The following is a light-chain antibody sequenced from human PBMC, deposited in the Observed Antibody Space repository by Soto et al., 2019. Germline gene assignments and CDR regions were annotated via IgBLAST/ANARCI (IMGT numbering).Light chain of an antibody. J-gene: IGLJ1*01. V-gene: IGLV2-23*01. CDR2: EGS. Sequence: QSALTQPASVSGSPGQSITISCTGTSSDVGSYNLVSWYQQHPGKAPKLMIYEGSKRPSGVSNRFSVSKSGNTASLTVSGLHAEDEADYYCCSYAGSSTYVFGTGTKLAVL. CDR3: CSYAGSSTYV. CDR1: SSDVGSYNL.